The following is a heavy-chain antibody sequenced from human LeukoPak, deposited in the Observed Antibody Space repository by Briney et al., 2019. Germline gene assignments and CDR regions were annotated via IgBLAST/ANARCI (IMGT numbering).Heavy chain of an antibody. CDR2: INHSGST. V-gene: IGHV4-34*01. CDR1: GGSFSGYY. J-gene: IGHJ4*02. D-gene: IGHD5-24*01. CDR3: ASGIRTEMFDY. Sequence: SETLSLTCAVYGGSFSGYYWSWIRQPPGKGLEWIWEINHSGSTNYNPSLRSRVTISVDRSKNQFSLKLSSVTAADTAVYYCASGIRTEMFDYWGQGTLVTVSS.